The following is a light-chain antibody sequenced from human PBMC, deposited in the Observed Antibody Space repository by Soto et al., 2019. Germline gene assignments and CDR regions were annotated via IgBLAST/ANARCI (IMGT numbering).Light chain of an antibody. CDR1: SSDVGGYNY. CDR2: DVS. Sequence: QSVLTQPASVSGSPGQSITISCTGTSSDVGGYNYVSWYQQHPGKAPKLMIYDVSNRPSGVSNRFSGSKSGNPASLTISGFQAEDEADYYCSSYTGSSTYVLFGGGTKLTVL. J-gene: IGLJ2*01. V-gene: IGLV2-14*01. CDR3: SSYTGSSTYVL.